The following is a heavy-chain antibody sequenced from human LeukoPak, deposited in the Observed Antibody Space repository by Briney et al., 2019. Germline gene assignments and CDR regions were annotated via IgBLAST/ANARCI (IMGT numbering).Heavy chain of an antibody. D-gene: IGHD2-21*01. CDR1: GYSFATNW. J-gene: IGHJ4*02. CDR3: ARQCGDNVCGWDY. Sequence: GESLKISCRGSGYSFATNWIGWVRQRPGKGPEWMGIIYPGDSNTKYSPSFQGQVIISVDKSISTAYLQWSSLRASDTAIYYCARQCGDNVCGWDYWGQRTLVTVSS. CDR2: IYPGDSNT. V-gene: IGHV5-51*01.